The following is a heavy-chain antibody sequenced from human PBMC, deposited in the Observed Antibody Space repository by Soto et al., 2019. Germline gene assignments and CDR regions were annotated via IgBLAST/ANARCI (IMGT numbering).Heavy chain of an antibody. CDR1: GCSMIAYY. CDR3: ARVRGTAGKRYFDY. D-gene: IGHD6-13*01. V-gene: IGHV4-59*01. Sequence: SGPLSLTCTVSGCSMIAYYWNWMRQPPGKGLQWIGYTYYSGSTTYNPSLKSRVTISVDSSKNQFSLKLDSVTPADTAVYYCARVRGTAGKRYFDYWGPGTLVTVSS. J-gene: IGHJ4*02. CDR2: TYYSGST.